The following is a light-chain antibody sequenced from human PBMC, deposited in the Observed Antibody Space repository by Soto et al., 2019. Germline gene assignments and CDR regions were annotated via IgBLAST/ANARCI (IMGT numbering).Light chain of an antibody. CDR3: CSYAGSSTVV. CDR2: EAS. J-gene: IGLJ3*02. Sequence: QSALTQPASVSGSPGQSITISCTGTSSDIRSYNLVSWYQQHPGKAPKLMIYEASKRPSGISNRFSGSKSGNTASLTISGLQAEDEADYYCCSYAGSSTVVFGGGTKLTVL. V-gene: IGLV2-23*01. CDR1: SSDIRSYNL.